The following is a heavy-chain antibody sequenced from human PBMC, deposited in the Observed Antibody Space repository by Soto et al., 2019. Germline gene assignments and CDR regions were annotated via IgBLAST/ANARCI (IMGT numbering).Heavy chain of an antibody. D-gene: IGHD4-17*01. CDR2: ISVTGSGT. V-gene: IGHV3-23*01. CDR3: ARTTTTKSRDY. CDR1: GFTFSSYD. Sequence: EVQLLESGGGLVQPGGSLGLSCAASGFTFSSYDMSWVRQAPGKGLEYVSSISVTGSGTYYADSVKSRFTISRDNSKNTLYLQMNSLRVEDTAVYYCARTTTTKSRDYWGQGTLVTVSS. J-gene: IGHJ4*02.